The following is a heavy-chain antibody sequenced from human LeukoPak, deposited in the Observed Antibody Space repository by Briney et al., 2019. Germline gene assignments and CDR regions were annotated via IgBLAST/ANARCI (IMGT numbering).Heavy chain of an antibody. CDR2: IIPIFGTA. J-gene: IGHJ4*02. V-gene: IGHV1-69*05. D-gene: IGHD3-16*01. Sequence: SVKVSCKASGGTFSSYAISWVRQAPGQGLEWMGGIIPIFGTANYAQKFQGRVTMTRNTSISTAYMELSSLRSEDTAVYYCARGGDSDFDYWGQGTLVTVSS. CDR3: ARGGDSDFDY. CDR1: GGTFSSYA.